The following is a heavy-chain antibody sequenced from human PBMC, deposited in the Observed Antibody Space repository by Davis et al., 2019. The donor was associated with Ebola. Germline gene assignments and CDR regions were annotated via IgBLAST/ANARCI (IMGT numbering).Heavy chain of an antibody. CDR2: ISYDGSNK. D-gene: IGHD7-27*01. V-gene: IGHV3-30*18. J-gene: IGHJ4*02. Sequence: GGSLRLSCAASGFSFSRYAMHWVRQAPGKGLEWVAVISYDGSNKYYADSVKGRFTISRDNSKNTLYLQMNSLRAEDTAVYYCAKDLNWDWGQGTLVTVSS. CDR3: AKDLNWD. CDR1: GFSFSRYA.